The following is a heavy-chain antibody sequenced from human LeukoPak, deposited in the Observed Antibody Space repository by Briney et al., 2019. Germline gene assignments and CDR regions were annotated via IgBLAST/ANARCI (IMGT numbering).Heavy chain of an antibody. CDR3: AKALNGLVVY. D-gene: IGHD6-19*01. J-gene: IGHJ4*02. CDR1: GFTFSDYG. Sequence: GRSLRLSCAASGFTFSDYGMHWVRQAPGKGLEWVAVIWYDGSNKYYADSVKGRFTISRDDSKNTLYLQMNSLRAEDTAVYYCAKALNGLVVYWGQGTLVTVSS. CDR2: IWYDGSNK. V-gene: IGHV3-33*06.